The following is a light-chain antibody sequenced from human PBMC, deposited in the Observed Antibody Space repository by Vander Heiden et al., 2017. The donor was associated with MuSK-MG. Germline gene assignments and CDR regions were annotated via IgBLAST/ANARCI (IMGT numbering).Light chain of an antibody. CDR1: NLGSKS. CDR3: QVGDSSRDLVV. J-gene: IGLJ2*01. CDR2: NDR. V-gene: IGLV3-21*02. Sequence: SYVLTQPPSVSVAPGQTARITCGGNNLGSKSVHWYQQKPGQAPVLVVYNDRDRPSGIPERISGSHSGNTATLTISGVEAGDEAGYYCQVGDSSRDLVVFGGGTKLTVL.